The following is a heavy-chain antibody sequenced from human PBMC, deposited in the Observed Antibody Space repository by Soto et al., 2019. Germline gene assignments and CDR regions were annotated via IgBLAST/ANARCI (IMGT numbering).Heavy chain of an antibody. CDR2: ISYDGSNK. J-gene: IGHJ6*02. CDR1: GFTFSSYG. D-gene: IGHD4-17*01. Sequence: QVQLVESGGGVVQPGRSLRLSCAASGFTFSSYGMHWVRQAPGKGLEWVAVISYDGSNKYYADSVKGRFTISRDNSKNTLDRQMNSLRAEDTAVYYCAKAATVTGYYYYYGMDVWGQGTTVTVSS. CDR3: AKAATVTGYYYYYGMDV. V-gene: IGHV3-30*18.